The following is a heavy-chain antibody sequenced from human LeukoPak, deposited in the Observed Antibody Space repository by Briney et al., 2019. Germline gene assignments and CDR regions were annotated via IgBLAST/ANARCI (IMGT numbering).Heavy chain of an antibody. D-gene: IGHD3-10*01. CDR2: ISGSGGST. CDR3: ANPKDYSLYCFDY. J-gene: IGHJ4*02. CDR1: SFPYRCYV. Sequence: SLTLPCGPSSFPYRCYVMIWLRPAGGKGVEWVSDISGSGGSTYNADSVKGRFTISRDNSKNSLYLQMSRLRAEAAAEYYWANPKDYSLYCFDYWGQGTLVTVSS. V-gene: IGHV3-23*01.